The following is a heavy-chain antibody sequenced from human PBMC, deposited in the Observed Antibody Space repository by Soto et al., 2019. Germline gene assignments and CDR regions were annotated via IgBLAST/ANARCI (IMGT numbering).Heavy chain of an antibody. Sequence: QVQLQESGPGLVKPSETLSLTCAVSGYSISSGYYWGWIRQPPGKGLEWIGSIYHSGSTYYNPSLKSRVTISVDTSKNQFSLKLSSVTAADTAVYYCAGNSGSYRGDACDIWGQGTMVTVSS. V-gene: IGHV4-38-2*01. CDR2: IYHSGST. CDR1: GYSISSGYY. CDR3: AGNSGSYRGDACDI. D-gene: IGHD1-26*01. J-gene: IGHJ3*02.